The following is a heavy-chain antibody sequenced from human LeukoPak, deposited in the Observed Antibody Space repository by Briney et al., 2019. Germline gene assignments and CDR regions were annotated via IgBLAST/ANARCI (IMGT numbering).Heavy chain of an antibody. Sequence: GGSLRLSCAASGFTFDDYGMSWVRQAPGKGLEWVSGINWNGGSTSYADSVKGRFTISRDNAKNSLYLQMNSLRAEDTALYHCARDRAWVSGLESDQPLLGTGFDPWGQGTLVTVSS. CDR3: ARDRAWVSGLESDQPLLGTGFDP. CDR2: INWNGGST. D-gene: IGHD2-2*01. CDR1: GFTFDDYG. V-gene: IGHV3-20*01. J-gene: IGHJ5*02.